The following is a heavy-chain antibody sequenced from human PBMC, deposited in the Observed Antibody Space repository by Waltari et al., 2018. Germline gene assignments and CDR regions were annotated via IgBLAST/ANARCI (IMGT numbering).Heavy chain of an antibody. J-gene: IGHJ6*02. CDR1: GGSISSSNW. CDR2: IYHSGST. Sequence: QVQLQESGPGLVKPSGTLSLTCAVSGGSISSSNWWSWVRQPPGKGLEWIGEIYHSGSTNYNPSHKSRVTIAVDKSKNQFSLKLSSVTAADTAVYYCARSAATQYYYYGMDVWGQGTTVTVSS. D-gene: IGHD2-15*01. V-gene: IGHV4-4*02. CDR3: ARSAATQYYYYGMDV.